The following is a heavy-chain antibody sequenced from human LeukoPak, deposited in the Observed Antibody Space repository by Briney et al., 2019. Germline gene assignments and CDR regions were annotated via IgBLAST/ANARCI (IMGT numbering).Heavy chain of an antibody. CDR1: GFTFSDYY. J-gene: IGHJ4*02. CDR2: ISSSGSTI. CDR3: VSSTGQQLIPYDY. Sequence: GGSLRLSCAASGFTFSDYYMSWIRQAPGKGLEWVSYISSSGSTIYYAESVRGRFIISRDNSKNTLFLQMNSLRPEDTAVYYCVSSTGQQLIPYDYWGQGTHVAVSS. D-gene: IGHD6-13*01. V-gene: IGHV3-11*04.